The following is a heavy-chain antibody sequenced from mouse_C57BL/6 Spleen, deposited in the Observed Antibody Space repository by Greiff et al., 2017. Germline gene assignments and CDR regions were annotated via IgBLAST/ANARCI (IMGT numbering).Heavy chain of an antibody. D-gene: IGHD5-1-1*01. CDR2: ISSGSSTI. J-gene: IGHJ4*01. CDR3: AKYVDDYYAMDY. Sequence: EVKLVESGGGLVKPGGSLKLSCAASGFTFSDYGMHWVRQAPEKGLEWVAYISSGSSTIYYADTVKGRFTISRDNAKNTLFLQMTSLRSEDTAMYYCAKYVDDYYAMDYWGQGTSVTVSS. V-gene: IGHV5-17*01. CDR1: GFTFSDYG.